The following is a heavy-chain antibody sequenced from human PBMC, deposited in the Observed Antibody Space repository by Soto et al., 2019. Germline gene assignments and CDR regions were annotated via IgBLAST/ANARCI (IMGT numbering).Heavy chain of an antibody. Sequence: QLQLQESGSGLVKPSQTLSLTCAVSGGSISSGGYSWSWIRQPPGKGLEWIGYIYHSGSAYYNPSLKSRVTISVDRSKNQFSLKLSSVTAADTAVYYCARGAPYYYDSSGYYLDYWGQGTLVTVSS. J-gene: IGHJ4*02. D-gene: IGHD3-22*01. CDR2: IYHSGSA. V-gene: IGHV4-30-2*01. CDR3: ARGAPYYYDSSGYYLDY. CDR1: GGSISSGGYS.